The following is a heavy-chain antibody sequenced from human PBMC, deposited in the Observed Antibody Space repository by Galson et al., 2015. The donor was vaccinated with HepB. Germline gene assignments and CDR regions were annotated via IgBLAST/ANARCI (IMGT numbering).Heavy chain of an antibody. D-gene: IGHD6-6*01. CDR1: GGSITSYS. V-gene: IGHV4-59*01. CDR2: IYYSGST. Sequence: TLSLTCTVSGGSITSYSWGWIRQLPGKGLEWIGYIYYSGSTNYNPSLKSRVTISLDTSKNQFSLRLSSVTAADTAVYYCARVSGATSRQIDYWGQGTLVTVSS. J-gene: IGHJ4*02. CDR3: ARVSGATSRQIDY.